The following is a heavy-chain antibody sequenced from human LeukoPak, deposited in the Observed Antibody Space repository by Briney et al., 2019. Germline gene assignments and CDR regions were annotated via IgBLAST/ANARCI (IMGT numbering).Heavy chain of an antibody. CDR3: ARDRTDAFDI. CDR1: GGTFSSYA. Sequence: ASVKVPCKASGGTFSSYAISWVRQAPGQGLEWMGGIIPIFGTANYAQKFQGRVTITADESTSTAYMELSSLRSEDTAVYYCARDRTDAFDIWGQGTMVTVSS. CDR2: IIPIFGTA. D-gene: IGHD1-14*01. V-gene: IGHV1-69*13. J-gene: IGHJ3*02.